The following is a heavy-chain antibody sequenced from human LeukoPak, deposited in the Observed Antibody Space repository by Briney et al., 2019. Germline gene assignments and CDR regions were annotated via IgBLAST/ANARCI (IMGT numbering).Heavy chain of an antibody. CDR3: AKDPGYVWNGLKYYFDY. CDR2: IWYDGSNK. D-gene: IGHD1-1*01. J-gene: IGHJ4*02. V-gene: IGHV3-33*06. Sequence: KTGGSLRLSCAASGFTFSSYGMHWVRQALGKGLEWVAVIWYDGSNKYYADSVKGRFTISRDNSKNTLYLQMNSLRAEDTAVYYCAKDPGYVWNGLKYYFDYWGQGTLVTVSS. CDR1: GFTFSSYG.